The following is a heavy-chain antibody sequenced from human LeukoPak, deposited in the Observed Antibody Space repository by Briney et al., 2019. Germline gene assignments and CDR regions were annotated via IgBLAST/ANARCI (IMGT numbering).Heavy chain of an antibody. D-gene: IGHD3-10*01. V-gene: IGHV4-59*11. CDR1: GGSISRPY. J-gene: IGHJ6*03. CDR2: VYSDGRT. Sequence: SETLSLTCTVSGGSISRPYWSWIRQPPGEGLEWIGYVYSDGRTNFNPSLKSRVTMSIDTSKSQFSLRLTSVTAADAAVYYCARGGGLYFGDLFSAGYMDVWGKGTTVNVSS. CDR3: ARGGGLYFGDLFSAGYMDV.